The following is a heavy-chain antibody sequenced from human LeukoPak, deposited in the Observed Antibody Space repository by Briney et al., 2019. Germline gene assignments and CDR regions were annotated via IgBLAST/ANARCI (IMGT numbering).Heavy chain of an antibody. CDR1: GFTFSSYA. Sequence: GRSLRLSCAASGFTFSSYAMHWVRQAPGKGLEWVAFIRYDASNEYYAVSVKGRFTISRDNSKNTLYLQMNSLRAEDTAVYYCANPYGDVDNWGQGTLVTVSS. J-gene: IGHJ4*02. V-gene: IGHV3-30*04. CDR2: IRYDASNE. CDR3: ANPYGDVDN. D-gene: IGHD4-17*01.